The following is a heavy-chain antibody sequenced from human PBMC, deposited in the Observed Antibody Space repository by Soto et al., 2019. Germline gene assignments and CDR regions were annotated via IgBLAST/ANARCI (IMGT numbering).Heavy chain of an antibody. J-gene: IGHJ6*02. D-gene: IGHD3-3*01. CDR1: GFTFSSYG. CDR2: IWYDGSNK. CDR3: ARDSYYDFWSGYSYGMDV. V-gene: IGHV3-33*01. Sequence: QVQLVESGGGVVQPGRSLRLSCAASGFTFSSYGMHWVRQAPGKGLEWVAVIWYDGSNKYYADSVKGRFTISRDNSKNTLYLQMNSLRAEDTAVYYCARDSYYDFWSGYSYGMDVWGQGTTVTVSS.